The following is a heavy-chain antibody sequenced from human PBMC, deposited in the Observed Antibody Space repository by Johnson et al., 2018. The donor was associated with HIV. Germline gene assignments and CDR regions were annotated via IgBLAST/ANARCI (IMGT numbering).Heavy chain of an antibody. J-gene: IGHJ3*02. V-gene: IGHV3-13*01. Sequence: VQLVESGGGLVQPGGSLRLSCAASGFTFSTYDMHWVRQATGKGLEWVSAIGTAGDTYYPGSVKGRFTISRENAKNSLYLQMNSLRAGDTAVYYCARDPGHSGSYREAFDIWGQGIMVTVSS. CDR3: ARDPGHSGSYREAFDI. CDR2: IGTAGDT. CDR1: GFTFSTYD. D-gene: IGHD1-26*01.